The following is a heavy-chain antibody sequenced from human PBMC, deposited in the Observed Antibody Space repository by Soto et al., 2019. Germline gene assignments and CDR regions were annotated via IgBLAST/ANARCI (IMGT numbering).Heavy chain of an antibody. V-gene: IGHV4-31*03. D-gene: IGHD5-18*01. CDR1: GGSISSGGDY. CDR2: IYYSGST. J-gene: IGHJ5*02. CDR3: AGRRGYSYGYWFDP. Sequence: SETLSLTCTVSGGSISSGGDYWSWIRQHPGKGLEWIGYIYYSGSTYYNPSLKSRVTISVDTSKNQFSLKLSSVTAADTAVYYCAGRRGYSYGYWFDPWGQGTLVTVSS.